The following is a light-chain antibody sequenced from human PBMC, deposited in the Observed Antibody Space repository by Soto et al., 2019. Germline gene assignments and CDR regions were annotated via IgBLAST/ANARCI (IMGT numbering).Light chain of an antibody. CDR2: DAS. V-gene: IGKV3-11*01. CDR1: QTVASNY. Sequence: TQSPSTLSLSPGQRATLSCRASQTVASNYLAWYQQRPGQAPRLLIYDASNRATGIPARFSGSGSGTDFTLTISSLEPEDFAVYYCQQRSNWRTFGQGTKV. CDR3: QQRSNWRT. J-gene: IGKJ1*01.